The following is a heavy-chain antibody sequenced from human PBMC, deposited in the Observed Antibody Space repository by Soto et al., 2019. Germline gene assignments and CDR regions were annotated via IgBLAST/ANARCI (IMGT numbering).Heavy chain of an antibody. J-gene: IGHJ6*03. CDR3: ARGGQLLDMGHYSYMDV. CDR1: GGTFSSYT. D-gene: IGHD2-2*01. Sequence: SVKVSCKASGGTFSSYTISSVRQAPGQGLEWMGRIIPILGIANYAQKFQGRVTITADKSTSTAYMELSSLRSEDTAVYYCARGGQLLDMGHYSYMDVRGKGITVTVSS. V-gene: IGHV1-69*02. CDR2: IIPILGIA.